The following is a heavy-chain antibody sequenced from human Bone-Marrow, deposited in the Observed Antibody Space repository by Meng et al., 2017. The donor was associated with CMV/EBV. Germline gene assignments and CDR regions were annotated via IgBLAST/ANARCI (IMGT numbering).Heavy chain of an antibody. CDR1: GFTFSSYS. J-gene: IGHJ6*02. CDR3: ARGGGDYTNGLDV. Sequence: GGSLRLSCAASGFTFSSYSMNWVRQAPGKGLEWVSSISSSSSYIYYADSVQGRFTVSRDNAKNSLYLQMNNLRVEDTAVYYCARGGGDYTNGLDVWGQGNTVPVSS. CDR2: ISSSSSYI. D-gene: IGHD3-16*01. V-gene: IGHV3-21*04.